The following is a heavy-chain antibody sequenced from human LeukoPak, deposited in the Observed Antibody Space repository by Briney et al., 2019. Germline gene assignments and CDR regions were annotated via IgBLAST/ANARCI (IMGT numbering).Heavy chain of an antibody. CDR2: IIPIFGTA. CDR3: ARARMAAADTNWFDP. Sequence: SVTVSCKASGGTFSSYAISWVRQAPGQGLEWMGGIIPIFGTANYAQKFQGRVTITADKSTSTAYMELSSLRSEDTAVYYCARARMAAADTNWFDPWGQGTLVTVSS. J-gene: IGHJ5*02. D-gene: IGHD6-13*01. CDR1: GGTFSSYA. V-gene: IGHV1-69*06.